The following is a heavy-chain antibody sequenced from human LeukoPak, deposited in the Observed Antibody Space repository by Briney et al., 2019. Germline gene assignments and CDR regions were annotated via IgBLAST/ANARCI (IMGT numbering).Heavy chain of an antibody. CDR3: AKLATSDTGETY. CDR2: INPSGDST. V-gene: IGHV1-46*01. J-gene: IGHJ4*02. D-gene: IGHD3-16*01. CDR1: GYTFTINH. Sequence: ASVKVSFKASGYTFTINHIHWVRQAPGQGLEWMGVINPSGDSTTYAQNFQGRVTMTRDTSTSTVYMELRSLRSEDTAIYYCAKLATSDTGETYWGQGTLVTVSS.